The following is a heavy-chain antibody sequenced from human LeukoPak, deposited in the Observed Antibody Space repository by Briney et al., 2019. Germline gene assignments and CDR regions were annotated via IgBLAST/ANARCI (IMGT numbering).Heavy chain of an antibody. Sequence: PSETLALTCTVSGGSINSYSWSWIRQPAGKGLEWIGRIYTSGSTNYNPPLKSRVTMSVDTSRSHFSLKLSSVTAADTAVYYCARVARVTIFGVEYNWFDPWGQGTLVTVSS. D-gene: IGHD3-3*01. J-gene: IGHJ5*02. CDR3: ARVARVTIFGVEYNWFDP. V-gene: IGHV4-4*07. CDR1: GGSINSYS. CDR2: IYTSGST.